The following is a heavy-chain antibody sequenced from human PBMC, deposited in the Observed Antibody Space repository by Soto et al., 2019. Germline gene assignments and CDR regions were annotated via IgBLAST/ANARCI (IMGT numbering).Heavy chain of an antibody. Sequence: QVQLVESGGGVVQPGRSLRLSCAASGFTFSSYGMHWVRQAPGKGLEWVALIWYDGSNKYYSDSVKGRFTISRDNSKNTLYLQVNSLRAEDTALYYCARYRGPNVDTARAAYWGQGTLVTVSS. V-gene: IGHV3-33*01. CDR3: ARYRGPNVDTARAAY. CDR1: GFTFSSYG. D-gene: IGHD5-18*01. J-gene: IGHJ4*02. CDR2: IWYDGSNK.